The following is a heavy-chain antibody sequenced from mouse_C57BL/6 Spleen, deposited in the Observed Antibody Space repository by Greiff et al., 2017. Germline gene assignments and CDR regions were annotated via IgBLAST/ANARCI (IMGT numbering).Heavy chain of an antibody. D-gene: IGHD4-1*02. CDR2: IDPETGGT. CDR3: ASRNWDGGFAY. CDR1: GYTFTDYE. Sequence: VQLQQSGAELVRPGASVTLSCKASGYTFTDYEMHWVKQTPVHGLEWIGAIDPETGGTAYNQKFKGKATLTVDKSSSTAYMELRSLTSEDTAVYYCASRNWDGGFAYWGQGTLVTVSA. V-gene: IGHV1-15*01. J-gene: IGHJ3*01.